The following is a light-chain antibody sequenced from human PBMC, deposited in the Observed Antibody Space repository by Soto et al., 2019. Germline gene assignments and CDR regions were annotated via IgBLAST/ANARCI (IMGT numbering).Light chain of an antibody. J-gene: IGKJ4*01. Sequence: DIQMTQSPSSLSASVGDRVTVTCRASQGISSYLAWYQQKPGKVPKLLIYAASTLQPGVPSRFSGSGSGTDFTLTISSPQPEDVATYYCQKYDSAPSLTFGGGTKVEIK. CDR3: QKYDSAPSLT. CDR2: AAS. V-gene: IGKV1-27*01. CDR1: QGISSY.